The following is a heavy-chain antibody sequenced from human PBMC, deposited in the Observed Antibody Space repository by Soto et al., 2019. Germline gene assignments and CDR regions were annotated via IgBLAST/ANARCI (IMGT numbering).Heavy chain of an antibody. J-gene: IGHJ4*02. D-gene: IGHD6-19*01. CDR3: AKGGGQWLGTSDCNC. Sequence: VQLVESGGGVVQPGRSLRLSCAASGFTFSDYAMHWVRQAPGKGLEWVAVVSHDGRNTHYADSVKGRFTISRDSSKNTVALERTSLRAGDTGVYYWAKGGGQWLGTSDCNCWGQGALVTVSS. V-gene: IGHV3-30*18. CDR1: GFTFSDYA. CDR2: VSHDGRNT.